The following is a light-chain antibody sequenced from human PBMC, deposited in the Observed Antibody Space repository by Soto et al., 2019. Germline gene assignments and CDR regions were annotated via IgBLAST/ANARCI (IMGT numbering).Light chain of an antibody. Sequence: EIGMTQSPATLSVSPWERATLSCSASQSVRSNLAWYQQKPGHAPRLLIYGAATRATGITARLSGSGSGTEFTLNISSLQSEDFAVYFCHQYNNWPPLTFGGGTKVEIK. CDR2: GAA. J-gene: IGKJ4*01. CDR1: QSVRSN. CDR3: HQYNNWPPLT. V-gene: IGKV3-15*01.